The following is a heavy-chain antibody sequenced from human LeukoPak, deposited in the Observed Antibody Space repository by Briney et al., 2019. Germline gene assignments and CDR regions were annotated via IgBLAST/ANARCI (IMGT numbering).Heavy chain of an antibody. CDR2: INHSGST. D-gene: IGHD3-10*02. Sequence: SETLSLTCAVYGGSFSGHYWSWIRQPPGKGLEWIGEINHSGSTNYNPSLKSRVTISVDTSKNQFSLKLSSVTAADTAVYFCATLLSSSYYFDYWGQGTLVTVSS. J-gene: IGHJ4*02. CDR1: GGSFSGHY. CDR3: ATLLSSSYYFDY. V-gene: IGHV4-34*01.